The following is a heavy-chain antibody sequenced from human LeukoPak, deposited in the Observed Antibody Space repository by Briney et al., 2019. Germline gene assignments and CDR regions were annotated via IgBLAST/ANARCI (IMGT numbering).Heavy chain of an antibody. CDR1: GFTFSSYS. D-gene: IGHD6-13*01. CDR3: ARGGGTAYSSSWFDC. CDR2: ISGSGGNT. J-gene: IGHJ4*02. Sequence: PGGSLRLSCAASGFTFSSYSMSWVRQAPGKGLEWVSAISGSGGNTYYANSVKGRFTISRDNSKNTLYLQMNSLRAEDTAVYYCARGGGTAYSSSWFDCWGQGSLVTVSS. V-gene: IGHV3-23*01.